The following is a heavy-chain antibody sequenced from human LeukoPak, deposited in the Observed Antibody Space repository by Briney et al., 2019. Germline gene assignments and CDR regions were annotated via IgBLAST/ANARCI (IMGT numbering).Heavy chain of an antibody. J-gene: IGHJ4*02. CDR2: IYYTGSTFFYTGNT. D-gene: IGHD3-3*01. Sequence: SETLSLTCTVSGGSIRGFYCNWIRQPPGKGLEWIGYIYYTGSTFFYTGNTNYNPSLKSRTTISADTSKNRFSLKLTSAIAADTAVYYCARGVVGAGDLLYYFDHWGQGTRVTVSS. V-gene: IGHV4-59*01. CDR1: GGSIRGFY. CDR3: ARGVVGAGDLLYYFDH.